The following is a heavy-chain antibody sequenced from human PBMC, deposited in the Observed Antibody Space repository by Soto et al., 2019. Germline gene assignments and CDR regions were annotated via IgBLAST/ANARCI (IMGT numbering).Heavy chain of an antibody. CDR3: AKRTTSAGVRGPLDR. J-gene: IGHJ5*02. Sequence: GGSLRLSCAASGFSFSSYAMNWVRQAPGKGLEWVSAISGSGASTYYADSVKGRFTISRDNPKNILYMQLDSLRVEDTALYYCAKRTTSAGVRGPLDRWGQGTLVTVSS. V-gene: IGHV3-23*01. CDR1: GFSFSSYA. CDR2: ISGSGAST. D-gene: IGHD6-13*01.